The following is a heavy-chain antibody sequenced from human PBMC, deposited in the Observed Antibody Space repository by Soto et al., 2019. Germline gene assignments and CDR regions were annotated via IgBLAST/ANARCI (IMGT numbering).Heavy chain of an antibody. J-gene: IGHJ4*02. V-gene: IGHV3-21*01. D-gene: IGHD5-18*01. Sequence: EVQLVESGGGLVKPGGSLRLSCAASGFTFSSYSMNGVRQAPGKGLEWVSSISSSSSYIYYADSVKGRFTISRDNAKNPLYLQMNSLRAEDTAVYYCARDQPGYSYGYGLGYWGQGTLVTVSS. CDR1: GFTFSSYS. CDR3: ARDQPGYSYGYGLGY. CDR2: ISSSSSYI.